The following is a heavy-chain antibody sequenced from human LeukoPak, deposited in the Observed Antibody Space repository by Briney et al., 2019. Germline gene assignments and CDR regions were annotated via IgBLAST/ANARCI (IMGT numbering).Heavy chain of an antibody. J-gene: IGHJ4*02. CDR2: ISYAGSNK. D-gene: IGHD6-13*01. V-gene: IGHV3-30-3*01. CDR3: ARENVAAAGTDFDY. CDR1: GFTFSSYA. Sequence: TGGSLRLSCAASGFTFSSYAMHWVRQAPGKGLEWVAVISYAGSNKYYADSVKGRFTISRDNSKNTLYLQMNSLRAEDTAVYYCARENVAAAGTDFDYWGQGTLVTVSS.